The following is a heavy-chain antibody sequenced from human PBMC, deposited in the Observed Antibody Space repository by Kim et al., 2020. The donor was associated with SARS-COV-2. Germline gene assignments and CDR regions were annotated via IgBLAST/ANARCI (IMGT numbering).Heavy chain of an antibody. CDR3: ARGRVNSGSYYFDY. J-gene: IGHJ4*02. CDR1: GFTFSSYA. Sequence: GGSLRLSCAASGFTFSSYAMHWVRQAPGKGLEWVAVISYDGSNKYYADSVKGRFTISRDNSKNTLYLQMNSLRAEDTAVYYCARGRVNSGSYYFDYWGQGTLVTVSS. D-gene: IGHD1-26*01. V-gene: IGHV3-30*04. CDR2: ISYDGSNK.